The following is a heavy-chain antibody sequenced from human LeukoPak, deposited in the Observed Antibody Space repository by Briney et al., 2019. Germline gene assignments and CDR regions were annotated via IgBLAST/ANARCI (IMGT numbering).Heavy chain of an antibody. V-gene: IGHV1-46*01. CDR1: GYTFTSYY. Sequence: ASVKVSCKASGYTFTSYYMHWVRQAPGQGLEWMGIINPSGGSTSYAQKFQGRVTMTRDTSTSTVYMELSSLRSEDTAVYYCAREIDCSSTSCYQIPPYFDYWGQGTLVTVSS. D-gene: IGHD2-2*01. J-gene: IGHJ4*02. CDR3: AREIDCSSTSCYQIPPYFDY. CDR2: INPSGGST.